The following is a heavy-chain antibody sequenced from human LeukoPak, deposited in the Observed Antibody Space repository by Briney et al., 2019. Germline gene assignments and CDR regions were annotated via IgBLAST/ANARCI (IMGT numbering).Heavy chain of an antibody. D-gene: IGHD6-6*01. Sequence: SETLSLTCTVSGGSISSYYWSWIRQPPGKGLEWIGYIYYSGSTNYNPSLKSRVAISVDTSKNQFSLKLSSVTAADTAVYYCARTLSEYSSSSLGYWGQGTLVTVSS. CDR2: IYYSGST. V-gene: IGHV4-59*01. J-gene: IGHJ4*02. CDR1: GGSISSYY. CDR3: ARTLSEYSSSSLGY.